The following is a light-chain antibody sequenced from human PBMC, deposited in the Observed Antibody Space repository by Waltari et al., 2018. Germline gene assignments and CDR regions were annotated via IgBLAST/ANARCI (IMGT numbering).Light chain of an antibody. CDR3: QSFDTSLGVL. CDR1: SSNMGAGYD. Sequence: QSALTQPPSVSGAPGQRVTISCTGSSSNMGAGYDVNWYQQLPGTAPKLLIYGNIYRPAGFPDRFSASKSGTSASLAIIGLQAEDEGSYYCQSFDTSLGVLFGGGTKLTVL. CDR2: GNI. V-gene: IGLV1-40*01. J-gene: IGLJ2*01.